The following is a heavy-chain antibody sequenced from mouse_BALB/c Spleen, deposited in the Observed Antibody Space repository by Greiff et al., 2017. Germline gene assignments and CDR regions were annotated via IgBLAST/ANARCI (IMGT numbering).Heavy chain of an antibody. Sequence: EVQRVESGGGLVKPGGSLKLSCAASGFTFSSYAMSWVRQTPEKRLEWVASISSGGSTYYPDSVKGRFTISRDNARNILYLQMSSLRSEDTAMYYCARARYGNLFDYWGQGTTLTVSS. CDR3: ARARYGNLFDY. D-gene: IGHD2-10*02. V-gene: IGHV5-6-5*01. CDR2: ISSGGST. CDR1: GFTFSSYA. J-gene: IGHJ2*01.